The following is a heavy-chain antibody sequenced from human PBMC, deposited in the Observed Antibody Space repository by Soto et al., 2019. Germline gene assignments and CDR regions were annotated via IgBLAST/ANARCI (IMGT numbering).Heavy chain of an antibody. D-gene: IGHD3-3*01. CDR1: GYTFTCYY. CDR3: ARIKRAHDYDFWSGYLTDYYYGMDV. V-gene: IGHV1-2*02. Sequence: ASVKVSCKASGYTFTCYYMHWVRRAPGQGLEWMGWINPNSGGTNYAQKFQGRVTMTRDTSISTAYMELSRLRSDDTAVYYCARIKRAHDYDFWSGYLTDYYYGMDVWGQGTTVTVSS. CDR2: INPNSGGT. J-gene: IGHJ6*02.